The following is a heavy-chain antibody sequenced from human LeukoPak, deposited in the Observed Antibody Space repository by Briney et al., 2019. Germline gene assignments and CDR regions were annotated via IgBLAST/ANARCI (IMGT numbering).Heavy chain of an antibody. V-gene: IGHV3-23*01. CDR1: GFTFSSYA. CDR3: ARDVGIAAAGSYYYYGMDV. J-gene: IGHJ6*02. CDR2: ISGSGGST. D-gene: IGHD6-13*01. Sequence: PGGSLRLSCAASGFTFSSYAMSWVRQAPGKGLEWVSAISGSGGSTYYADSVKGRLTISRDNSKNTLYLQMNSLRAEDTAVYYCARDVGIAAAGSYYYYGMDVWGQGTTVTVSS.